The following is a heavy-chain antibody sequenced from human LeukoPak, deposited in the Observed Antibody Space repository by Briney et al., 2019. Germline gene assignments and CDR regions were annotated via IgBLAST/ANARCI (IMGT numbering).Heavy chain of an antibody. J-gene: IGHJ5*02. Sequence: PSETLSLTCTVSGGSISSLYWTWIRQPPGKGLEWIGNIHNSGSTNYNPSLKSRVTISVDTAKNQFSLRLNSVTAADTAVYYCGRESFGAHCTRTGCFQYTWVDPWGQGSLVTVSS. CDR2: IHNSGST. CDR3: GRESFGAHCTRTGCFQYTWVDP. V-gene: IGHV4-59*11. D-gene: IGHD2-21*01. CDR1: GGSISSLY.